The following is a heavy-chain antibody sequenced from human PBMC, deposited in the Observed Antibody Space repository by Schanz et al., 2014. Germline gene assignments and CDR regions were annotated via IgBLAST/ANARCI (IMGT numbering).Heavy chain of an antibody. D-gene: IGHD5-12*01. CDR1: GGSISTYY. Sequence: VHLQESGPGLMEPSETLSLTCSVSGGSISTYYWSWIRQPPGKGLEWIGYIYYSGSTNYNPSLKSRVTISIDTSKNQFPWGLLSVPAADTAVYYCALLDGYNYIPLDSWGRGTLVTVSS. J-gene: IGHJ4*02. CDR3: ALLDGYNYIPLDS. CDR2: IYYSGST. V-gene: IGHV4-59*08.